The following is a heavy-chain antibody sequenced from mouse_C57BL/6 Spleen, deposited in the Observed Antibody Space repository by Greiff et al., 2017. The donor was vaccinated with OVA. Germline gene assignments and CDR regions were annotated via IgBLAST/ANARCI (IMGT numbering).Heavy chain of an antibody. CDR1: GYTFTSYW. Sequence: QVQLKQPGAELVKPGASVKLSCKASGYTFTSYWMHWVKQRPGQGLEWIGMIHPNCGSTNYNEKFKSKATLTVDKSSSTAYMQLSSLTSEDSAVYYCARWGGNYVSYAMDYWGQGTSVTVSS. CDR3: ARWGGNYVSYAMDY. D-gene: IGHD2-1*01. CDR2: IHPNCGST. V-gene: IGHV1-64*01. J-gene: IGHJ4*01.